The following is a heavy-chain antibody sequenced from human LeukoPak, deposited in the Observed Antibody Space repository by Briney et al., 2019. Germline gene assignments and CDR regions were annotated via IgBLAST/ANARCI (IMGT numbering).Heavy chain of an antibody. CDR2: IRGDNGNT. J-gene: IGHJ4*02. CDR3: ARVDLLTGYYFFDY. D-gene: IGHD3-9*01. Sequence: GASVKVSCKASGYTFSNYGISWVRQAPGQGLEWVGWIRGDNGNTNYAQKLQGRVTMTTDTSTSTAYMQLRSLGSDETAVYYCARVDLLTGYYFFDYCGQGTLATVSS. CDR1: GYTFSNYG. V-gene: IGHV1-18*01.